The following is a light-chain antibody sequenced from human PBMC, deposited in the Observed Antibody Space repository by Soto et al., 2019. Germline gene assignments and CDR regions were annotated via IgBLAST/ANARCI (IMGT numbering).Light chain of an antibody. J-gene: IGKJ1*01. Sequence: EIVFTQSPGTMSLSPGERATLSCRASQSVSSSYLAWYQQKPGQAPRPLIYGASSRAIGIPGRFSGSGSGTDFTLTISRREPEDFAVYYCQQYGSSPWTFGKGTKVEIK. CDR2: GAS. CDR1: QSVSSSY. CDR3: QQYGSSPWT. V-gene: IGKV3-20*01.